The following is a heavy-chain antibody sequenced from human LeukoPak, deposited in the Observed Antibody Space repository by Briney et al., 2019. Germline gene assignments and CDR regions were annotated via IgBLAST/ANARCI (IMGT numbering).Heavy chain of an antibody. CDR1: GYTFTSYY. V-gene: IGHV1-46*01. Sequence: ASVKVSCKASGYTFTSYYMHWVRQAPGQGLEWMGIINPSGGSTSYAQKFQGRVTMTRDTSTSTVYMELSSLRSEDTAVYYCASSGYWEYYFDYWGQGTLVTVSS. CDR3: ASSGYWEYYFDY. D-gene: IGHD3-22*01. J-gene: IGHJ4*02. CDR2: INPSGGST.